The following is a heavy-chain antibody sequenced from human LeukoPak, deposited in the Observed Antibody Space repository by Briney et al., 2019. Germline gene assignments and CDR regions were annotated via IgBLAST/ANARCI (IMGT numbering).Heavy chain of an antibody. CDR2: INHSGST. D-gene: IGHD5-24*01. V-gene: IGHV4-34*01. CDR1: GGSFSGYY. Sequence: SETLSLTCAVYGGSFSGYYWSWIRQPPGKGLEWSGEINHSGSTNYNPSLKSRVTISVDTSKNQFSLKLSSVTAADTAVYYCAGVNVEMATTYYFDYWGQGTLVTVSS. CDR3: AGVNVEMATTYYFDY. J-gene: IGHJ4*02.